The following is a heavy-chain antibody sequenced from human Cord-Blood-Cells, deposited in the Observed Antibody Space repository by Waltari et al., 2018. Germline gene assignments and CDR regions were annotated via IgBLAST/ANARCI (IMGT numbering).Heavy chain of an antibody. J-gene: IGHJ4*02. D-gene: IGHD4-17*01. CDR1: GGSVSSGSYY. CDR2: IYYRWST. Sequence: QVQLQESGPGLVKPSETLSLTCTVSGGSVSSGSYYWSWIRQPPGKGLEWIGYIYYRWSTNYTPSLKSRVTISVDTSKNQFSLKLSSVTAADTAVYYCARRDYGDYFDYWGQGTLVTVSS. V-gene: IGHV4-61*01. CDR3: ARRDYGDYFDY.